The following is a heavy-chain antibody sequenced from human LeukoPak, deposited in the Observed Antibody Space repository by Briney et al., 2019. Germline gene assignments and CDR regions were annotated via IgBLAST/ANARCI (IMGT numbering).Heavy chain of an antibody. Sequence: GGSLRLSCAVSGFAFGSEAMSWVRQAPGKGLEWVSAISGSGGSTYYADSVKGRFTISRDNSKNTLYLQMNSLRAEDTAVYYCAKDLAGGNDAFDIWGQGTMVTVSS. D-gene: IGHD4-23*01. CDR1: GFAFGSEA. V-gene: IGHV3-23*01. CDR3: AKDLAGGNDAFDI. CDR2: ISGSGGST. J-gene: IGHJ3*02.